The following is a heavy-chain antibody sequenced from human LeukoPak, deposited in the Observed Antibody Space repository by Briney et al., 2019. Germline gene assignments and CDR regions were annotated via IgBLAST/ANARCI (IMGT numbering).Heavy chain of an antibody. CDR1: GFTFTNFA. V-gene: IGHV3-30-3*01. CDR3: ARSQYDSSSPDY. Sequence: SGGSLRLSCAASGFTFTNFAMHWVRQAPGKGLEWVAVISHDGDSKYYADSVKGRFTISRDNSKNSVYLQMNSLRAEDTAVYYCARSQYDSSSPDYWGQGTLVTVSS. CDR2: ISHDGDSK. D-gene: IGHD6-13*01. J-gene: IGHJ4*02.